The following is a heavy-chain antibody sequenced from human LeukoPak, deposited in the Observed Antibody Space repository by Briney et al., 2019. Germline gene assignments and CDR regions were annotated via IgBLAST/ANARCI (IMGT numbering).Heavy chain of an antibody. CDR2: INHSGST. CDR3: ALSYYYGMDV. Sequence: NASETLSLTCAVYGGSFSGYYWSWIRQPPGKGLEWIGEINHSGSTNYNPSLKSRVTISVDTSKNQFSLKLSSVTAADTAVYYCALSYYYGMDVWGQGTTVTVSS. V-gene: IGHV4-34*01. D-gene: IGHD3-16*02. J-gene: IGHJ6*02. CDR1: GGSFSGYY.